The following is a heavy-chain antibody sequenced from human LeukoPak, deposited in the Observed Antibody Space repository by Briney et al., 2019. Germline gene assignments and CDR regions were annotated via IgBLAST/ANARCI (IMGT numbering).Heavy chain of an antibody. CDR3: ARDYNYWYFDL. V-gene: IGHV4-61*02. CDR2: IYTSGST. J-gene: IGHJ2*01. Sequence: SETLSLTCTVSGGSISSGSYDWSWIRQPAGKGLEWIGRIYTSGSTNYNPSLKSRVTISVDTSKNQFSLKLSSVTAADTAVYYCARDYNYWYFDLWGRGTLVTVSS. CDR1: GGSISSGSYD. D-gene: IGHD3-10*01.